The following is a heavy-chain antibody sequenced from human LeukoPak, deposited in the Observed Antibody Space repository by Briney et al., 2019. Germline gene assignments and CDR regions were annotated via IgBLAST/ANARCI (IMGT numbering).Heavy chain of an antibody. CDR2: IRYDGSNK. V-gene: IGHV3-30*02. J-gene: IGHJ4*02. D-gene: IGHD3-10*01. Sequence: GGSLRLSCAASGFTFSSYGMHWVRQAPGKGLEWVAFIRYDGSNKYYADSVKGRFTISRDNSKNTLYLQMNSLRAEDTAVYYCARGLSPNYGSGSYTLDYWGQGTLVTVSS. CDR1: GFTFSSYG. CDR3: ARGLSPNYGSGSYTLDY.